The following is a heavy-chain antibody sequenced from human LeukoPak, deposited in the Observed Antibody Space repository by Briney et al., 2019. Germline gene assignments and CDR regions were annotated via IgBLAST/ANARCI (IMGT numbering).Heavy chain of an antibody. CDR1: GGTFNTYG. V-gene: IGHV1-69*04. J-gene: IGHJ5*02. CDR2: IIPTLGIT. CDR3: AYCNTTNCYLTS. D-gene: IGHD2-2*01. Sequence: ASVKVSCKASGGTFNTYGIGWVRQAPGQGHEWMGRIIPTLGITNYAQNFQGRVSITADTSTGTVYLDLSTLKSEDTALYYCAYCNTTNCYLTSWGQGTLVTVSS.